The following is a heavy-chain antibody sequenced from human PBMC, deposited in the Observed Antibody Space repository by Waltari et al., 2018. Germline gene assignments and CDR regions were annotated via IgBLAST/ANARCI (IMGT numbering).Heavy chain of an antibody. CDR2: INAGNGNT. V-gene: IGHV1-3*01. CDR3: ARLRPGDPQYYFDY. D-gene: IGHD2-21*02. CDR1: GYTFTSYA. Sequence: QVQLVQSGAEVKKPGASVKVSCKASGYTFTSYAMHWVRQAPGQRLEWMGWINAGNGNTKYSQKFQGRVTITTDESTSTAYMELSSLRSEDTAVYYCARLRPGDPQYYFDYWGQGTLVTVSS. J-gene: IGHJ4*02.